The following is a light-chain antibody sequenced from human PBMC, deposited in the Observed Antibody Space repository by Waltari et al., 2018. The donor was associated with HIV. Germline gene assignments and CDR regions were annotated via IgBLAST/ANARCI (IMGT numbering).Light chain of an antibody. Sequence: QSALTQPASVSGSPGQSITISGTGTSSDVGSYYLVPWYQQHPGKAPKLMIYEVSKRPSGVSNRFSGSKSGNTASLTISGLQAEDEADYYCCSYAGSSTFVVFGGGTKLTVL. CDR1: SSDVGSYYL. CDR2: EVS. V-gene: IGLV2-23*02. J-gene: IGLJ2*01. CDR3: CSYAGSSTFVV.